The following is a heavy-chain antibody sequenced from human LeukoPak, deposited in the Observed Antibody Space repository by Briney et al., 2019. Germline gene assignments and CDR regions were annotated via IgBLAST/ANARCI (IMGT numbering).Heavy chain of an antibody. Sequence: GGSLRLSCAASGFTFSSYAMHWVRQAPGKGLEWVASIKNDGSEEYYVDSVRGRYTISRDNTKNSLYLQMSSLRAEDTAVYYCATDRGWRTSGYYLYYFEYWGQGTLVTFSS. CDR3: ATDRGWRTSGYYLYYFEY. CDR2: IKNDGSEE. J-gene: IGHJ4*02. D-gene: IGHD3-3*01. CDR1: GFTFSSYA. V-gene: IGHV3-7*01.